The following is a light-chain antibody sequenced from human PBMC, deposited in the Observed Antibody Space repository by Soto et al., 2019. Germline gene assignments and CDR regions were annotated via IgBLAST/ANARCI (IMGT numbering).Light chain of an antibody. CDR1: QSVSSY. J-gene: IGKJ4*01. V-gene: IGKV3-11*01. Sequence: EIVLTQSPATLSLSPGERATISCRASQSVSSYLAWYQQKPGQAPMLLIYDASNRATGIPARFSGSGSGSDFTLTITSLEPEDFEVYYCQQRSNWPLTFGGGTKVEIK. CDR2: DAS. CDR3: QQRSNWPLT.